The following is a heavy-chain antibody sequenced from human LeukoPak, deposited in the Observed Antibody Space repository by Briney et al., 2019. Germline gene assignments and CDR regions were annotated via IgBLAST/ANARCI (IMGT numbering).Heavy chain of an antibody. CDR1: GGSISSYY. J-gene: IGHJ3*02. V-gene: IGHV4-59*08. CDR2: IYYSGST. D-gene: IGHD3-16*01. Sequence: NTSETLSLTCTVSGGSISSYYWSWIRQPPGKGLEWIGYIYYSGSTNYNPSLKSRVTISVDTSKNQFSLKLSSVTAADTAVYYCAGLQEVVMNLGAFDIWGQGTMVTVSS. CDR3: AGLQEVVMNLGAFDI.